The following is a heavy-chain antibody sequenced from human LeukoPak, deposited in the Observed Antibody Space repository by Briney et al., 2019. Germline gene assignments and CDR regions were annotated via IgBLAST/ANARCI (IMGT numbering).Heavy chain of an antibody. CDR2: INPNNGGT. Sequence: ASVKVSCKTSGYTFSGYYIHWVRQDPGQGLEWMGWINPNNGGTNYAQKFQGRVIMTRDTSISTAYMELSRLRSDDTAVYYCARSEGGYQNFDPWGQGTLVTVSS. CDR3: ARSEGGYQNFDP. CDR1: GYTFSGYY. J-gene: IGHJ5*02. V-gene: IGHV1-2*02. D-gene: IGHD1-26*01.